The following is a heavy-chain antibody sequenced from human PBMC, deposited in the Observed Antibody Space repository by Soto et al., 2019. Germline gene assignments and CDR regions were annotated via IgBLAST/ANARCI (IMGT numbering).Heavy chain of an antibody. D-gene: IGHD2-15*01. CDR2: ISSSSSYI. J-gene: IGHJ4*01. V-gene: IGHV3-21*01. CDR3: ASDYCSGGSCYSVWFAN. CDR1: GFTFSSYS. Sequence: PGGSLRLSCAASGFTFSSYSMNWVRQAPGKGLEWVSSISSSSSYIYYADSVKGRVTIAIVNAKNSLCLQMNSLIAEDTAVNYCASDYCSGGSCYSVWFANWGQGSLDTVSS.